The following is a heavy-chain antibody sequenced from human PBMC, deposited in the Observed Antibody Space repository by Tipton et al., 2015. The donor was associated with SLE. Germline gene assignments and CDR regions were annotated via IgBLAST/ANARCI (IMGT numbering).Heavy chain of an antibody. CDR3: ARGQGVYSGSQYYFDY. Sequence: QLVQSGAEVKKPGESLRISCKGSGYSFTSYWISWVRQMPGKGLEWMGRIDPSDSYTNYSPSFQGHVTISADKSISTAYLQWSSLKASDTAMYYCARGQGVYSGSQYYFDYWGQGTLVTVSS. V-gene: IGHV5-10-1*01. CDR1: GYSFTSYW. J-gene: IGHJ4*02. D-gene: IGHD1-26*01. CDR2: IDPSDSYT.